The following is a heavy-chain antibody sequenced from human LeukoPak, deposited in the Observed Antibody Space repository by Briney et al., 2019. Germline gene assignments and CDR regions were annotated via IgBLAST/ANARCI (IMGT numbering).Heavy chain of an antibody. J-gene: IGHJ5*02. V-gene: IGHV6-1*01. CDR1: GDSASSNTAS. Sequence: SQTLSLTCAISGDSASSNTASWSWLRQSPSRGLEWLGRTYFRSKWYNYYAVSVKSRIAINGDTSKNQFSLLLYSVTPEDTAVYYCAREVATDAAHNWFDPWGQGTLVTVSS. CDR2: TYFRSKWYN. CDR3: AREVATDAAHNWFDP. D-gene: IGHD4-23*01.